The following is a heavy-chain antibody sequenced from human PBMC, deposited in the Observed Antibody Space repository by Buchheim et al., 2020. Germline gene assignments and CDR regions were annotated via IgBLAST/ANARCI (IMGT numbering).Heavy chain of an antibody. Sequence: QVQLQESGPGLVKPSGTLSLTCAVSGGSISSSNWWSWVRQPPGKGLEWIGEIYHSGSTNYNPSLKSRVTISVEKSKNQFLLKLSSVTAADTAVYYCARETRDYYDSSGYYFRYYYYGMDVWGQGTT. CDR3: ARETRDYYDSSGYYFRYYYYGMDV. CDR1: GGSISSSNW. D-gene: IGHD3-22*01. V-gene: IGHV4-4*02. CDR2: IYHSGST. J-gene: IGHJ6*02.